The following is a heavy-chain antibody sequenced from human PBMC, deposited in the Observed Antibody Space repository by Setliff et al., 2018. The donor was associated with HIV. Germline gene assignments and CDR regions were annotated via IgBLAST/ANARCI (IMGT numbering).Heavy chain of an antibody. CDR1: GFTFSSYW. CDR3: TKPTTVVTSYYFDS. CDR2: IKEDGSEK. J-gene: IGHJ4*02. V-gene: IGHV3-7*01. D-gene: IGHD4-17*01. Sequence: PGGSLRLSCAASGFTFSSYWMSWVRQAPGKGLEYVAIIKEDGSEKYYVDSVKGRFTISRDNSKNMLYLQMNSLRTEDTAVYYCTKPTTVVTSYYFDSWGQGTQVTVSS.